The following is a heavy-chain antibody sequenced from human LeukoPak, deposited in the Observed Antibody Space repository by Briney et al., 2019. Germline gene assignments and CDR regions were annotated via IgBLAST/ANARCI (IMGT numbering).Heavy chain of an antibody. CDR1: GFTFSSYA. CDR2: ISYDGSNK. J-gene: IGHJ3*02. V-gene: IGHV3-30-3*01. D-gene: IGHD4-17*01. CDR3: VGELTTTDAFDI. Sequence: GGSLRLSCAASGFTFSSYAMHWVRQAPGKGLEWVAVISYDGSNKYYADSVKGRFTISRDNSKNTLYLQMNSLRAEDTAVYYCVGELTTTDAFDIWGQGTMVTVSS.